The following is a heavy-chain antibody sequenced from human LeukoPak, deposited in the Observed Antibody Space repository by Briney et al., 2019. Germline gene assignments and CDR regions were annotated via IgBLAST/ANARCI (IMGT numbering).Heavy chain of an antibody. CDR3: TRDHCSYINCYEDYYYGMDV. D-gene: IGHD2-2*01. V-gene: IGHV1-2*02. CDR1: EYTFTGYY. J-gene: IGHJ6*02. Sequence: ASVKVSCKASEYTFTGYYMNWVRQAPGQGLEWMGWINPNTGATDIAQKFQGRVTMTRDTSISAAYMELSRLRSDDTAVYYCTRDHCSYINCYEDYYYGMDVWGQGTTVTVSS. CDR2: INPNTGAT.